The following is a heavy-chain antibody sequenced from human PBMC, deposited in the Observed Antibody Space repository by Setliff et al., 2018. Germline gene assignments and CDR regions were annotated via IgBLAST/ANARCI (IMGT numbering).Heavy chain of an antibody. CDR3: ARLPPLHTPMALTFDY. V-gene: IGHV4-59*08. CDR2: IYYSGST. J-gene: IGHJ4*02. D-gene: IGHD5-18*01. CDR1: GGSISSYY. Sequence: SETLSLTCTVSGGSISSYYWSWIRQPPGKGLEWIGYIYYSGSTNYNPSLKSRVTISVDTSKNQISLELRSVTAADTAVYYCARLPPLHTPMALTFDYWGQGILVTVSS.